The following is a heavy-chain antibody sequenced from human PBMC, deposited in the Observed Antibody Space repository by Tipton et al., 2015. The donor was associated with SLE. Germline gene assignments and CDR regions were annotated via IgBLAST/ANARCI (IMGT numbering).Heavy chain of an antibody. Sequence: SLRLSCEDSGFTFSSYWMSWVRQAPGKGLQWAANIKHDGSEKYYVDSVKGRFTMSRDNGKNSLYLQMNGLRAEDTAVYYCARGDFWSGYYTDAFDVWGQGTMVTVSS. J-gene: IGHJ3*01. CDR3: ARGDFWSGYYTDAFDV. CDR1: GFTFSSYW. D-gene: IGHD3-3*01. CDR2: IKHDGSEK. V-gene: IGHV3-7*04.